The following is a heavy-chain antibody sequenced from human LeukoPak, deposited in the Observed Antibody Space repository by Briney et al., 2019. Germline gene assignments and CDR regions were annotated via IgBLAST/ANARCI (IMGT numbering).Heavy chain of an antibody. CDR3: AREGGLADDAFDI. D-gene: IGHD3/OR15-3a*01. CDR2: ISAYNGNT. CDR1: GYTFTSYY. J-gene: IGHJ3*02. V-gene: IGHV1-18*04. Sequence: ASVKVSCRASGYTFTSYYMHWVRQAPGQGLEWMGWISAYNGNTNYAQKLQGRVTMTTDTSTSTAYMELRSLRSDDTAVYYCAREGGLADDAFDIWGQGTMVTVSS.